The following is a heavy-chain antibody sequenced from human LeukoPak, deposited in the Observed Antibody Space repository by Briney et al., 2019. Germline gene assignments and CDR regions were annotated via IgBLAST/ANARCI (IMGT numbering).Heavy chain of an antibody. Sequence: PGGSLRLSCVASGFSFSSYGMHWVRQAPGKGLEWVALVSSDGNDQYYADSVKGRFTISRDNSKNTLSLQMNSLRPEDTAMYYCTTQGFCISTGCYANAFDIWGQGTVVTVS. D-gene: IGHD2-2*01. CDR3: TTQGFCISTGCYANAFDI. CDR1: GFSFSSYG. CDR2: VSSDGNDQ. V-gene: IGHV3-30*03. J-gene: IGHJ3*02.